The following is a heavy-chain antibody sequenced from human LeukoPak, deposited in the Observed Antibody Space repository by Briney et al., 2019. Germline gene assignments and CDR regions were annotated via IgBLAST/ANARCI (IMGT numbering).Heavy chain of an antibody. CDR3: ARGFGWTAMVDDAFDI. J-gene: IGHJ3*02. D-gene: IGHD5-18*01. CDR2: INHSGST. V-gene: IGHV4-34*01. Sequence: SETLSLTCAVYGGSFSGYYWSWIRQPPGKGLEWIGEINHSGSTNYNPSLKSRVTISVDTSKNQFSLKLSSVTAADTAVYYCARGFGWTAMVDDAFDIWGQGTMVTVSS. CDR1: GGSFSGYY.